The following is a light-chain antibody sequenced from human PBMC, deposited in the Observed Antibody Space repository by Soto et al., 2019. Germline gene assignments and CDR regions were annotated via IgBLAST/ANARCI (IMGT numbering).Light chain of an antibody. Sequence: DIVMTQSPDSLAVSLGERATIHCKSSQSVLDSPNKKHYLAWYQQKRGQPPRLLIYWASTRESGVPDRFSGSGSGTDFTLTISSLQAEDVAIYYCQHFLSLPLTFVQGTKVEIK. CDR3: QHFLSLPLT. V-gene: IGKV4-1*01. J-gene: IGKJ1*01. CDR1: QSVLDSPNKKHY. CDR2: WAS.